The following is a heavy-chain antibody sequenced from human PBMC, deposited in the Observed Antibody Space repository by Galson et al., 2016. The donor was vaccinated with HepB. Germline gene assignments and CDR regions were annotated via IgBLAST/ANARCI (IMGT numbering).Heavy chain of an antibody. CDR1: GFAFSSHW. D-gene: IGHD3-16*01. CDR3: ARIIRPFGEFDS. CDR2: INSDGTIS. J-gene: IGHJ4*02. V-gene: IGHV3-74*01. Sequence: SLRLSCAASGFAFSSHWMHWVRQDLGKGLVWVSRINSDGTISNYADSVKGRFTISRDSAKNTLYLQMDNLRAEDTAVYYCARIIRPFGEFDSWGQGTLVTVAS.